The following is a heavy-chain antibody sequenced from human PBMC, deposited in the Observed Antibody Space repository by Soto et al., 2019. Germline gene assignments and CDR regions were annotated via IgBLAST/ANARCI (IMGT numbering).Heavy chain of an antibody. V-gene: IGHV4-31*03. Sequence: SETLSLTCTVSGGSITSGGYYWSWIRQHPGKGLEWIGYIYYSGFTYYNPSLKSRVTISVDTSRNQFSLKLSSVTAADTAVYYCARLPSSYGRSDYWGQGTLVTVSS. J-gene: IGHJ4*02. CDR2: IYYSGFT. D-gene: IGHD5-18*01. CDR3: ARLPSSYGRSDY. CDR1: GGSITSGGYY.